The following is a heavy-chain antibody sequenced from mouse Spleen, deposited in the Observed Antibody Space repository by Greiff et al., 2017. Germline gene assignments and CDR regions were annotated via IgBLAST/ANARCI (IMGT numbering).Heavy chain of an antibody. D-gene: IGHD4-1*01. Sequence: VKLQESGAELVKPGASVKISCKASGYAFSSYWMNWVKQRPGKGLEWIGQIYPGDGDTNYNGKFKGKATLTADKSSSTAYMQLSSLTSEDSAVYFCARPELGRAMDYWGQGTSVTVSS. CDR2: IYPGDGDT. J-gene: IGHJ4*01. CDR1: GYAFSSYW. CDR3: ARPELGRAMDY. V-gene: IGHV1-80*01.